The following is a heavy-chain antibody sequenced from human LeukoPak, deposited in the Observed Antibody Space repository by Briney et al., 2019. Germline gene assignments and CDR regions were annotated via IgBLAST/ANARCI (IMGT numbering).Heavy chain of an antibody. CDR2: ISYDGSNK. D-gene: IGHD3-22*01. V-gene: IGHV3-30*18. CDR1: GFTFSSYG. CDR3: AKGDYYYDSSGYAPVEY. J-gene: IGHJ4*02. Sequence: GRSLRLSCAASGFTFSSYGMHWVRQAPGKGLEWVAVISYDGSNKYYADSVKGRFTISRDNSKNTLYLQMNSLRADDTAVYYCAKGDYYYDSSGYAPVEYWGQGTLVTVSS.